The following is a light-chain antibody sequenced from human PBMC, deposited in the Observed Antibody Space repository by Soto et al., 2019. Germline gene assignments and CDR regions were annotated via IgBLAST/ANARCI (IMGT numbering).Light chain of an antibody. J-gene: IGLJ3*02. CDR3: SSYTITSTWV. CDR2: EVI. CDR1: SNDLGIYNY. V-gene: IGLV2-14*01. Sequence: QSVLTQPASVSGSPGQSITISCTGTSNDLGIYNYVSWYQQHPGKAPKLIIYEVINRPSGVSDRFSGSKSDNTASLTISGLQAEDEADYYCSSYTITSTWVFGGGTKVTVL.